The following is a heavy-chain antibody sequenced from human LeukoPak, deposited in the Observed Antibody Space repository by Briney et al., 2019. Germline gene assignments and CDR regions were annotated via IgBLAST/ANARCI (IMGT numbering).Heavy chain of an antibody. CDR1: GFTFSSYW. Sequence: GGSLRLYCAASGFTFSSYWMQWVRQAPGKGLVWVSRINSDGSSTNYADSVKGRFTISRDNAKNTLYLQMNSLRAEDTAVYYCARDHTVVNDYYFDYWGQGTLVTVSS. V-gene: IGHV3-74*01. J-gene: IGHJ4*02. CDR3: ARDHTVVNDYYFDY. D-gene: IGHD4-23*01. CDR2: INSDGSST.